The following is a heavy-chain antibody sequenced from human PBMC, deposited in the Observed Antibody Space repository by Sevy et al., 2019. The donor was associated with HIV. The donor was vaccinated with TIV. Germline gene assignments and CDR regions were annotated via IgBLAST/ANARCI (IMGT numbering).Heavy chain of an antibody. J-gene: IGHJ4*02. Sequence: GGSLRLSCAASGFTFSSHAMHWVRQTPGKGLEWVAVISYDGSNKSFANSVKGRFTVSRDNSKNALYLQMNSLRAEDTAIYFGARDKFGYTSGWQATGGIDYWGQGTLVTVSS. CDR3: ARDKFGYTSGWQATGGIDY. CDR2: ISYDGSNK. CDR1: GFTFSSHA. D-gene: IGHD6-19*01. V-gene: IGHV3-30-3*01.